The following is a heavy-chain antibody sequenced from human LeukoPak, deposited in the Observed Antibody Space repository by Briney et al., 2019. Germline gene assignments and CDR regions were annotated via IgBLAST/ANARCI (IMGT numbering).Heavy chain of an antibody. V-gene: IGHV3-21*01. Sequence: GGSLRLSCAASGFTFSSYAMHWVRQAPGKGLEWVSSISSSSSYIYYADTVKGRFTISRDNAKNSLYLQMNSLRAEDTAVYYCARATTVTTYYYYYYMDVWGKGTTVTISS. CDR3: ARATTVTTYYYYYYMDV. CDR1: GFTFSSYA. D-gene: IGHD4-17*01. CDR2: ISSSSSYI. J-gene: IGHJ6*03.